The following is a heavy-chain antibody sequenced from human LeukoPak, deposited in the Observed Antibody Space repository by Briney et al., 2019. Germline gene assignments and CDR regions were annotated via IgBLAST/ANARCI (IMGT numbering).Heavy chain of an antibody. V-gene: IGHV3-23*01. CDR2: MSGSGGST. D-gene: IGHD6-25*01. CDR3: AKTAASKGWFDP. J-gene: IGHJ5*02. CDR1: GFTFSSYA. Sequence: GGSLRLSCAASGFTFSSYAMSWVRQAPGKGLEWVSAMSGSGGSTSDADSVKGRFTIYRDNSKNSLYLKMNSLRAEDTAIYYCAKTAASKGWFDPWGQGTLVTVSS.